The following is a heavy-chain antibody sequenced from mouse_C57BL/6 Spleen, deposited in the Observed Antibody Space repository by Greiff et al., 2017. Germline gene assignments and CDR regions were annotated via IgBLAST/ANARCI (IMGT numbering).Heavy chain of an antibody. Sequence: EVKLVESVAELVRPGASVKLSCTASGFNIKNTYMHWVKQRPEQGLEWIGRIDPANGNTKYAPKFQGKATITADTSSNTAYLQLSSLTSEDTAIYYCASPYYYGSSSYAMDYWGQGTSVTVSS. CDR3: ASPYYYGSSSYAMDY. J-gene: IGHJ4*01. CDR1: GFNIKNTY. D-gene: IGHD1-1*01. CDR2: IDPANGNT. V-gene: IGHV14-3*01.